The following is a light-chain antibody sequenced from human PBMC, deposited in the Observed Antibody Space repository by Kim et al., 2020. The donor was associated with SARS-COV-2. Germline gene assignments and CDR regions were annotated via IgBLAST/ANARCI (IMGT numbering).Light chain of an antibody. CDR1: QSIIIY. CDR2: DAS. Sequence: SASVGDRVTISCRSSQSIIIYLNLYQQKPGKAPNLLIYDASTLESGVPSRFSGSGSGTDFTLTISSLQPEDFATYYCQQSYRVPTFGQGTRLEIK. V-gene: IGKV1-39*01. CDR3: QQSYRVPT. J-gene: IGKJ5*01.